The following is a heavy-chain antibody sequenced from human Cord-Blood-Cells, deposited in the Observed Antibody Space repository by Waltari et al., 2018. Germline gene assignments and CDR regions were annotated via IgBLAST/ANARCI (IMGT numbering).Heavy chain of an antibody. CDR3: ATSKRTLYWYFDL. Sequence: QVQLVQSGAEVKKPGSSVKVSCKASGGTFSSYAISWVRQAPGQGLEWMGRINPILGIANYAQKFQGRVTITADKSTSTAYMELSSLRSEDTAVYYCATSKRTLYWYFDLWGRGTLVTVSS. D-gene: IGHD1-7*01. CDR2: INPILGIA. V-gene: IGHV1-69*09. CDR1: GGTFSSYA. J-gene: IGHJ2*01.